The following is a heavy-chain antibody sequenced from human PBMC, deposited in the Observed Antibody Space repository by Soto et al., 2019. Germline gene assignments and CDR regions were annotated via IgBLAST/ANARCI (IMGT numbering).Heavy chain of an antibody. CDR1: GFTFSSYA. D-gene: IGHD2-21*02. V-gene: IGHV3-23*01. CDR3: AKPPSLTYCGGDCYSYFDY. J-gene: IGHJ4*02. CDR2: ISGSGGGFST. Sequence: EVQLLESGGGLVQPGGSLRLSCAASGFTFSSYAMSWVRQAPGKGLEWVSGISGSGGGFSTYYADSVKGRFTISRDNSKNTLYLQMNSLRAEDTAVYYCAKPPSLTYCGGDCYSYFDYWGQGTLVTVSS.